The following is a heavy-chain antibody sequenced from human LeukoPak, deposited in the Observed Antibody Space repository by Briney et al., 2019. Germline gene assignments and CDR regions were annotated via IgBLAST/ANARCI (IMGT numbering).Heavy chain of an antibody. CDR1: GGSISSSNW. D-gene: IGHD6-13*01. V-gene: IGHV4-4*02. J-gene: IGHJ4*02. CDR3: ARGGIAAAALVHLDY. CDR2: IYHSGST. Sequence: KASETLSLTCAVSGGSISSSNWWSWVRQPPGKGLEWVGEIYHSGSTNYNPSLKSRVTIAVDTSKNQFSLKLSSVTAADTAVYYCARGGIAAAALVHLDYWGQGTLVTVSS.